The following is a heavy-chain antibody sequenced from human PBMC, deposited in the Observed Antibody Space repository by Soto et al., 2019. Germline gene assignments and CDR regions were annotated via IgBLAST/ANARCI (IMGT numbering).Heavy chain of an antibody. D-gene: IGHD2-2*01. CDR2: IKYSGHT. CDR3: ARVDIAVVPSTTFDY. V-gene: IGHV4-39*01. Sequence: LSLTCTVSGGSISSISYYWGWIRQPPGKGLEWIGSIKYSGHTFYNPSLKSRVTMSVDTSKNQFSLRLSSVTAAETAVYYCARVDIAVVPSTTFDYWGQGTLVTVSS. J-gene: IGHJ4*02. CDR1: GGSISSISYY.